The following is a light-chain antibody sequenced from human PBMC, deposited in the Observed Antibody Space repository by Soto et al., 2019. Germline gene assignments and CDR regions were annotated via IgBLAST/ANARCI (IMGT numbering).Light chain of an antibody. J-gene: IGLJ1*01. CDR2: DVS. CDR3: SSYTSSSTPPYV. V-gene: IGLV2-14*01. CDR1: SSDVCGYNY. Sequence: QSVLAQPASVSGSPGQSITISCTGTSSDVCGYNYVSWYQQHPGKAPKLMIYDVSNRPSGVSNRFSGSKSGNTASLTISGLQAEDEADYYCSSYTSSSTPPYVLGTGTKVTVL.